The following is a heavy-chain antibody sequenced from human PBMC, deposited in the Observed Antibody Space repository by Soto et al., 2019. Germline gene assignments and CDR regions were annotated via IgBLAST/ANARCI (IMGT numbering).Heavy chain of an antibody. D-gene: IGHD3-22*01. V-gene: IGHV3-23*01. J-gene: IGHJ4*02. Sequence: EVQLLESGGDLVQPGGSLRLSCVASGFTFSSYTMTWVRQAPGKGLEWVSVIYGSDASTYYADSVKGRVTISRDNSKNTLYLQMNFLRADDTSVYYCANSPTMTTKVVDYWGQGTLVTVSS. CDR3: ANSPTMTTKVVDY. CDR2: IYGSDAST. CDR1: GFTFSSYT.